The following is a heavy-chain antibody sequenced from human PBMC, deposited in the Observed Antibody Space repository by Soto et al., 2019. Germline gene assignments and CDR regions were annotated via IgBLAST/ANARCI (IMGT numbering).Heavy chain of an antibody. J-gene: IGHJ4*02. CDR2: ISPDGSER. CDR3: TYNYI. V-gene: IGHV3-7*01. CDR1: GLTFSRSW. Sequence: GGSLRLSCAASGLTFSRSWVGWVRQAPGKGLEWVANISPDGSERYYVDSVRGRFVISRDSAKNSLSLQMDSLRAEDTAVYYCTYNYIWGQGTLVTVSS. D-gene: IGHD1-1*01.